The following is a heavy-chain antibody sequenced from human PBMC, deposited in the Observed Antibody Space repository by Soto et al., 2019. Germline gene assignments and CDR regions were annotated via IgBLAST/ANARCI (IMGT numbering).Heavy chain of an antibody. J-gene: IGHJ3*02. CDR1: GYTFTSYY. D-gene: IGHD3-10*02. V-gene: IGHV1-46*03. CDR3: ARANVRISGVGAFDI. Sequence: QVQLVQSGADVTKPGASVTVSCRASGYTFTSYYIYWVRQAPGQGLAWMGIINPGGDYTSYAKKCQGRRTLSRDTSTSTGYMELSSLRSEDTVVYYCARANVRISGVGAFDIWGQGTMVTVSS. CDR2: INPGGDYT.